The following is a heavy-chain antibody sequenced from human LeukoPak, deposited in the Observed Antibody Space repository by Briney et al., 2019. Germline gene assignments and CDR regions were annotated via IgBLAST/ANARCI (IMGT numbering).Heavy chain of an antibody. CDR3: ARHRLRGSGSYRDYYYYYMDV. V-gene: IGHV1-18*01. CDR1: GYTFTSYG. J-gene: IGHJ6*03. D-gene: IGHD3-10*01. CDR2: ISAYNGNT. Sequence: ASVKVSCKASGYTFTSYGISWVRQAPGQGLEWMGWISAYNGNTNYAQKLQSRVTMTTDTSTSTAYMELRSLRSDDTAVYYCARHRLRGSGSYRDYYYYYMDVWGKGTTVTVSS.